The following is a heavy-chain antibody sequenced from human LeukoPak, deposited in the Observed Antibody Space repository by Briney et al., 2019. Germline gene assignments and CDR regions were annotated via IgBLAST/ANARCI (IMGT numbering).Heavy chain of an antibody. CDR1: GFTFSSYT. CDR3: ARDSPQALAILHAFDI. Sequence: GGSLRLSCAASGFTFSSYTMNWVRQAPEKGLEWVSKISSSSSTIYYADSVKGRFTISRDNAKNSLYLQMNSLRAEDTAVYYCARDSPQALAILHAFDIWGHGTMVTVSS. V-gene: IGHV3-48*01. CDR2: ISSSSSTI. D-gene: IGHD5-12*01. J-gene: IGHJ3*02.